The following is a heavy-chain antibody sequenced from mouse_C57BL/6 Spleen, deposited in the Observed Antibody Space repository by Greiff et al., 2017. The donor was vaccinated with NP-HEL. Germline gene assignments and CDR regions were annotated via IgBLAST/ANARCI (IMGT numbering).Heavy chain of an antibody. D-gene: IGHD2-1*01. CDR1: GYAFTNYL. CDR2: INPGSGGT. J-gene: IGHJ2*01. V-gene: IGHV1-54*01. CDR3: ARRGNYGSYYFDC. Sequence: QVQLKESGAELVRPGTSVKVSCKASGYAFTNYLIEWVKQRPGQGLEWIGVINPGSGGTNYNEKFKGKATLTADKSSSTAYMQLSSLTSEDSAVYFCARRGNYGSYYFDCWGQGTTLTVAS.